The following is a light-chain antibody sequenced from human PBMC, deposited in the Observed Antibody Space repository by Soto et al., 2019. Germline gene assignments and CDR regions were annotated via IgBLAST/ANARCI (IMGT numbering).Light chain of an antibody. CDR1: QGISSY. V-gene: IGKV1-9*01. CDR3: QQLKT. J-gene: IGKJ3*01. CDR2: AAS. Sequence: DIQLTQSPSFLSASVGDRVTITCRASQGISSYLAWYQQKPGKAPKLLIYAASTLQSGVPSRFSGSGSGTDFTLTISSLQPEDFATYYCQQLKTFGPGTKVDIK.